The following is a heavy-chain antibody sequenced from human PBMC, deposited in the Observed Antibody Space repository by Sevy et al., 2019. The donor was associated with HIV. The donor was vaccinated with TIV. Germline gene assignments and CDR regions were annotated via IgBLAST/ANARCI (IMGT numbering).Heavy chain of an antibody. CDR2: ISGSGGST. CDR1: GFTFSSYA. Sequence: GGSLRLSCAASGFTFSSYAMSWVRQAPGKGLEWVSAISGSGGSTYYADSVKGRFTIARDNSKNTLYLQMNSLRAEDTAVYYCVTRAHIVVVTVPARIWGQGTMVTVSS. J-gene: IGHJ3*02. V-gene: IGHV3-23*01. CDR3: VTRAHIVVVTVPARI. D-gene: IGHD2-21*02.